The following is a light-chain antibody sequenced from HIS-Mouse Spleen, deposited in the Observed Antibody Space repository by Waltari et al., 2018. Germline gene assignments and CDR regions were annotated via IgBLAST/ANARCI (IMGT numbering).Light chain of an antibody. J-gene: IGLJ2*01. CDR2: NDS. CDR3: QSADSSGNYVV. CDR1: ALPKQY. Sequence: SYELTQPPSVSVSPGQTARITCSGDALPKQYAYWYQQKRGQAPVLVIYNDSERPSGIPGRFSGSSSGTTVTLTMSGVQAEDEAGYYCQSADSSGNYVVFGGGTKLTVL. V-gene: IGLV3-25*03.